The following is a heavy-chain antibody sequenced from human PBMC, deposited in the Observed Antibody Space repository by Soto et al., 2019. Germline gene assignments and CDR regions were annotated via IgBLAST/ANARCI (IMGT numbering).Heavy chain of an antibody. J-gene: IGHJ3*02. Sequence: QVQLVQSVAEVKKPGSSVKVSCKASGGTFSSYAISWVRQAPGQGLEWMGGIIPIFGTANYAQKFQGRVTITADESTSTAYMELSSLRSDDTAVYYCARHRDREAFDIWGQGTMVTVSS. CDR2: IIPIFGTA. V-gene: IGHV1-69*01. D-gene: IGHD2-21*02. CDR3: ARHRDREAFDI. CDR1: GGTFSSYA.